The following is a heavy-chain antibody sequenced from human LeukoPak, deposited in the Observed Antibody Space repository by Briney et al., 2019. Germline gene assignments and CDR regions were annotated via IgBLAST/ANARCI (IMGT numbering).Heavy chain of an antibody. V-gene: IGHV3-48*03. CDR3: ARRSRGYALSYFDY. J-gene: IGHJ4*02. CDR1: GFTFSSHE. D-gene: IGHD3-22*01. CDR2: ISSSGSTI. Sequence: PGGSLRLSCAASGFTFSSHEMNWVRQAPGKGLEWVSSISSSGSTIYYADSVKGRFTISRDNAKNSLYLQMNSLRAEDTAFYYCARRSRGYALSYFDYWGQGTLVTVSS.